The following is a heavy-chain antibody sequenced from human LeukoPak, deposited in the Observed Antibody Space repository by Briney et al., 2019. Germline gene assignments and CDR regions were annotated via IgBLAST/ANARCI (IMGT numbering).Heavy chain of an antibody. CDR1: GGSVSSGNYY. V-gene: IGHV4-61*01. CDR2: IHYTGSP. CDR3: ARHRPTYCSATSCSWNCFDP. D-gene: IGHD2-2*01. Sequence: KPSETLSLTCTVSGGSVSSGNYYWSWIRQPPGKGLEWIGYIHYTGSPNYNPSLKSRVTISVDTSKNQFSLRLNSVTAADTAIYYCARHRPTYCSATSCSWNCFDPWGQGTLVTVSS. J-gene: IGHJ5*02.